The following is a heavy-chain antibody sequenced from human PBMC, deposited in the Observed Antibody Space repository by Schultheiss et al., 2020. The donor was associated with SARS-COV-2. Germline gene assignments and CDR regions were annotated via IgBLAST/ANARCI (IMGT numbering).Heavy chain of an antibody. V-gene: IGHV5-51*01. D-gene: IGHD3-3*01. CDR3: ARDPNVFGVSSFGWFDP. CDR2: IYPGDSDT. Sequence: GESLKISCKGSGYSFTSYWIGWVRQMPGKGLEWMGIIYPGDSDTRYSPSFQGQVTISADKSISTAYLQWSSLKASDTAMYYCARDPNVFGVSSFGWFDPWGQGTLVTVAS. CDR1: GYSFTSYW. J-gene: IGHJ5*02.